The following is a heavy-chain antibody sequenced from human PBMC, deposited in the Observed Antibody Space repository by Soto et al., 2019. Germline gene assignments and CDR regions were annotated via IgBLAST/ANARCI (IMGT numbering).Heavy chain of an antibody. D-gene: IGHD3-9*01. CDR2: INHSGRT. Sequence: QVQLQQWGAGLLKPSETLSLTCAVYGGSFSGYYWSWIRQPPGKGLEWIGEINHSGRTNYNPSLKSRVTISVDTSKNQFSLKLSSVTAADTAVYYCARGEDILTAPDYWGQGTLVTVSS. CDR1: GGSFSGYY. J-gene: IGHJ4*02. CDR3: ARGEDILTAPDY. V-gene: IGHV4-34*01.